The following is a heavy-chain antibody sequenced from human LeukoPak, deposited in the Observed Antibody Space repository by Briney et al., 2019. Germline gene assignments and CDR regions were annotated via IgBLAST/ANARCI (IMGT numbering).Heavy chain of an antibody. CDR3: ARDGEYSDLDY. V-gene: IGHV1-69*05. J-gene: IGHJ4*02. D-gene: IGHD5-12*01. CDR1: GGTFSSYA. Sequence: VKVSCKASGGTFSSYAISWVRQAPAQGLEWMGGVIPIFGSANYAQKFQVRVTSTTEESTSTAYMELSSLRSEDTAVYYCARDGEYSDLDYWGQGTLVTVSS. CDR2: VIPIFGSA.